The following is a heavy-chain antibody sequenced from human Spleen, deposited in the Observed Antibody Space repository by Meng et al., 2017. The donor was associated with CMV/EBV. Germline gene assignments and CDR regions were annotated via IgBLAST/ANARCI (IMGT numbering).Heavy chain of an antibody. J-gene: IGHJ6*02. CDR3: ARDENFWSGYSYYYYYYGMDV. CDR1: GFTFSSYA. V-gene: IGHV3-30*04. CDR2: ISYDGSNK. D-gene: IGHD3-3*01. Sequence: GESLKISCAASGFTFSSYAMHWVRQAPGRGLEWVAVISYDGSNKYYADSVKGRFTISRDNSKNTLYLQMNSLRAEDTAVYYCARDENFWSGYSYYYYYYGMDVWGQGTTVTVSS.